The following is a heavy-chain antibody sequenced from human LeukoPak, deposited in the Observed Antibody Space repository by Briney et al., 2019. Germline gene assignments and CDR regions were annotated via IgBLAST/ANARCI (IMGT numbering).Heavy chain of an antibody. J-gene: IGHJ6*03. CDR1: EYSFTTYW. CDR3: ARHAVDTAMVPNYYYYMDV. D-gene: IGHD5-18*01. Sequence: GESLKISCKAYEYSFTTYWIGWVRQMPGKGLEWMGIIYPGDSDTRYSPSFQGQVTISADKSISTAYLQWSSLKASDTAMYYCARHAVDTAMVPNYYYYMDVWGKGTTVTISS. V-gene: IGHV5-51*01. CDR2: IYPGDSDT.